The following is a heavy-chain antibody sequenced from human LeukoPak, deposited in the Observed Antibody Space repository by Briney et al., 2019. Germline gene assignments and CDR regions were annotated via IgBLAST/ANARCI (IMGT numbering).Heavy chain of an antibody. V-gene: IGHV4-30-4*01. CDR3: ASRDYVWDYFDY. CDR2: IYYNGST. Sequence: PSETLSLTCTVSGGSISSGDYYWSWIRQPPGKGLEWIGYIYYNGSTYYNPSLKSRVTISVDPSKNQFSLKLSSVTAADTAVYYCASRDYVWDYFDYWGQGTLVTVSS. J-gene: IGHJ4*02. D-gene: IGHD3-16*01. CDR1: GGSISSGDYY.